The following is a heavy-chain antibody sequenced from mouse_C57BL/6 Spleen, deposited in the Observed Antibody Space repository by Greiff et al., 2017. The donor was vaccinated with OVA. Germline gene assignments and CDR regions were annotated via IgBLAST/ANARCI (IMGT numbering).Heavy chain of an antibody. CDR3: ARLDYGSSHYFYY. CDR1: GYTFTSYW. Sequence: VQLQQPGAELVRPGSSVKLSCKASGYTFTSYWMHWVKQRPIQGLEWIGNIDPSDSETHYNQKFKDKATLTVDKSSSTAYMQLSSLTSEDSAVYYCARLDYGSSHYFYYWGQGTTLTVSS. V-gene: IGHV1-52*01. D-gene: IGHD1-1*01. J-gene: IGHJ2*01. CDR2: IDPSDSET.